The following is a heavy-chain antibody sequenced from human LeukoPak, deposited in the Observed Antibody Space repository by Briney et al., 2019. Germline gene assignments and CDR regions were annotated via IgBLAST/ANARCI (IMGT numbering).Heavy chain of an antibody. CDR3: AREARSYRSFDY. CDR2: MYSSGTT. J-gene: IGHJ4*02. CDR1: GDSLSSYY. V-gene: IGHV4-4*07. Sequence: SETLSFTCTVSGDSLSSYYWSWVRQPAGEGLEWIGRMYSSGTTHYSPSLQSRITMSVDTSKNQFSLRLSSVTAADTPAYYCAREARSYRSFDYWGQGTLVTVSS. D-gene: IGHD1-26*01.